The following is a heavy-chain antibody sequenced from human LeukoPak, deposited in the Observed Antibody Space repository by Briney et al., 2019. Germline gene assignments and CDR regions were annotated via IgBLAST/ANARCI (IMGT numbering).Heavy chain of an antibody. J-gene: IGHJ6*03. D-gene: IGHD2-2*01. CDR2: INHSGST. CDR3: ARGLGERYCSSTSCRTDYYYYYYMDV. V-gene: IGHV4-34*01. CDR1: GGSFSGYY. Sequence: SETLSLTCAVYGGSFSGYYWSWIRQPPGKGLEWIGEINHSGSTNYNPSLKSRVTISVDTSKNQFSLKLSSGTAADTAVYYCARGLGERYCSSTSCRTDYYYYYYMDVWGKGTTVTVSS.